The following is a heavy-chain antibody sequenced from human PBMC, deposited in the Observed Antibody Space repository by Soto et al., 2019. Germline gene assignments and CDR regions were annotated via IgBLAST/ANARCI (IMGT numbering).Heavy chain of an antibody. CDR1: GFPFSSYA. Sequence: EVQLLESGGGLVQPGGSLGLSCAASGFPFSSYAMTWVRQAPGKGLEWVSLISGSGGSTYYADSVKGRFTISRDNSRDMLYLQMNSLRAEDTTLYYSVQVHGSGSYNHYPGYWGNGPLATGSS. CDR3: VQVHGSGSYNHYPGY. CDR2: ISGSGGST. V-gene: IGHV3-23*01. D-gene: IGHD3-10*01. J-gene: IGHJ4*01.